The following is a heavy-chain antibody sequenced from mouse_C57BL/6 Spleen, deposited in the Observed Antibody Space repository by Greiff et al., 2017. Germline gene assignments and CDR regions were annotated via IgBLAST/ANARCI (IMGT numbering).Heavy chain of an antibody. Sequence: QVQLQQSGAELAKPGASVKLSCTASGYTFNSYWMHWVKQRPGQGLEWIGYINPSSGYTKYNQKFKDKATLTADTSSSTAYMQLSSLTYEDSAVYYCAKWTDYDSGGILDYWGQGTTLTVSS. CDR1: GYTFNSYW. J-gene: IGHJ2*01. D-gene: IGHD2-4*01. V-gene: IGHV1-7*01. CDR2: INPSSGYT. CDR3: AKWTDYDSGGILDY.